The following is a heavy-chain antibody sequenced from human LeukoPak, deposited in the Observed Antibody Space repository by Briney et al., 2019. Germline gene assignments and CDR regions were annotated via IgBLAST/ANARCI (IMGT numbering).Heavy chain of an antibody. Sequence: PGGSLRLSCAASGFTFSSYAMSWVRQAPGKGLEWVSAISGSGGSTYYADSVKGRFTISRDNSKNTPYLQMNSLRAEDTAVYYCAKSHGTTPYYYYYMDVWGKGTTVTVSS. CDR2: ISGSGGST. V-gene: IGHV3-23*01. CDR1: GFTFSSYA. D-gene: IGHD1-1*01. J-gene: IGHJ6*03. CDR3: AKSHGTTPYYYYYMDV.